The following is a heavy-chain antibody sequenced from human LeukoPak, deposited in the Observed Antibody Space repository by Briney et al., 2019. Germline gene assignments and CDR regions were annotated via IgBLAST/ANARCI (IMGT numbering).Heavy chain of an antibody. J-gene: IGHJ6*03. Sequence: SETLSLTCTVSGGSISSGSYYWRWLRQPAGKGLEWIGRIYTSGSTNYNPSLKSRVTISVDTSKNQFSLKLSSVTAADTAVYYCARDSPNYYGSGSYYNWNYYYYMDVWGKGTTVTISS. CDR1: GGSISSGSYY. CDR2: IYTSGST. CDR3: ARDSPNYYGSGSYYNWNYYYYMDV. V-gene: IGHV4-61*02. D-gene: IGHD3-10*01.